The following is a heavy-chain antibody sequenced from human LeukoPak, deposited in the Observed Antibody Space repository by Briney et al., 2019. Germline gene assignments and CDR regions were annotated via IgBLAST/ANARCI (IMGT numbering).Heavy chain of an antibody. V-gene: IGHV3-30*03. CDR3: ASEGIAAAADI. CDR2: ISYDGSNK. CDR1: GFTFSSYG. J-gene: IGHJ3*02. D-gene: IGHD6-13*01. Sequence: GGSLRLSCAASGFTFSSYGMHWVRQAPGKGLEWEAVISYDGSNKYYADSVKGRFTISRDNSKNTLYLQMNSLRAEDTAVYYCASEGIAAAADIWGQGTMVTVSS.